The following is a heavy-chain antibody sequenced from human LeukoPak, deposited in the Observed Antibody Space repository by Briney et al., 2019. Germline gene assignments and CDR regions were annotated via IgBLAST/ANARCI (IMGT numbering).Heavy chain of an antibody. CDR1: GFTFRNYA. CDR3: AISGFGPIDY. D-gene: IGHD3-22*01. J-gene: IGHJ4*02. Sequence: PGGSLRLSCAASGFTFRNYAMSWVRQAPGKGLEWVSGINGSGSSTYYADSVKGRFTISRDNSKNTLYLQMNSLRAEDTAVYYCAISGFGPIDYWGQGNLVTVSS. CDR2: INGSGSST. V-gene: IGHV3-23*01.